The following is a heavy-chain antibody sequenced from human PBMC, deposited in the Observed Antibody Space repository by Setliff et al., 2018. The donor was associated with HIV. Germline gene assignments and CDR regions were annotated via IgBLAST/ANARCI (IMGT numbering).Heavy chain of an antibody. CDR2: VYHRGET. CDR3: VSQYGSGSYLNY. Sequence: SETLSLTCDVSGFSMSNFYYWGWIRQPPGKGLEWIGSVYHRGETYYNPSLRSRVTISVDTSKNQFSMKLTSMTAADTAVYFCVSQYGSGSYLNYWSQGTLVTVSS. CDR1: GFSMSNFYY. J-gene: IGHJ4*02. V-gene: IGHV4-38-2*01. D-gene: IGHD3-10*01.